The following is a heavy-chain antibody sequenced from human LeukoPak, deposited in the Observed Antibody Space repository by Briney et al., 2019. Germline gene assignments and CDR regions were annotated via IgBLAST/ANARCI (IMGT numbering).Heavy chain of an antibody. D-gene: IGHD1-26*01. CDR2: ISGSGGNT. Sequence: GGSLRLSCAASGFTSSNYAMSWVRQAPGKGLEWVSAISGSGGNTNYADSVRGRFTISRDKSKNTLYLQMNSLRAKDTAVYYCARRVGSTTGRFDYWGQGTLVTVSS. J-gene: IGHJ4*02. V-gene: IGHV3-23*01. CDR3: ARRVGSTTGRFDY. CDR1: GFTSSNYA.